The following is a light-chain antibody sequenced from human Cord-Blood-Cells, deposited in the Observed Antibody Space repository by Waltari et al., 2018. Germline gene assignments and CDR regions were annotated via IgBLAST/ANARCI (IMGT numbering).Light chain of an antibody. CDR3: SSYTRSSTLGV. CDR1: SSDVGGYNY. Sequence: QSALTQPASVSGSPGQSITISCTGTSSDVGGYNYVSWYQQHPGQAPKLMIDGVCKRPSGVSNRYSGSRSGTTASLPISGLQAEGGADYYCSSYTRSSTLGVFGGGTKLTVL. CDR2: GVC. V-gene: IGLV2-14*01. J-gene: IGLJ2*01.